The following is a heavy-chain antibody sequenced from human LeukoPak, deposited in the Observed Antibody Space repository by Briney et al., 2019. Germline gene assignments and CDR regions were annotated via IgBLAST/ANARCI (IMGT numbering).Heavy chain of an antibody. D-gene: IGHD3-10*01. CDR1: GYTFTGYY. CDR2: MNPNSGNT. CDR3: ARGLSILLWFGEGTGMDV. Sequence: GASVKVSCKASGYTFTGYYMHWVRQAPGQGLEWMGWMNPNSGNTGYAQKFQGRVTITRNTSISTAYMELSSLRSEDTAVYYCARGLSILLWFGEGTGMDVWGQGTTVTVSS. V-gene: IGHV1-8*03. J-gene: IGHJ6*02.